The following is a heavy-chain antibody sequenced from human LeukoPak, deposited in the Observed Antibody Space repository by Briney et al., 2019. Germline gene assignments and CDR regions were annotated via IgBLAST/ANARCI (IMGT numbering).Heavy chain of an antibody. CDR2: IYYSGST. CDR3: ARGLTIFGVVIDY. Sequence: SETLSLXCTVSGGSISSYYWSWIRQPPGKGLESIGYIYYSGSTYYNPSLKSRVTISVDTSKNQFSLKLSSVTAADTAVYYCARGLTIFGVVIDYWGQGTLVTVSS. CDR1: GGSISSYY. V-gene: IGHV4-59*08. J-gene: IGHJ4*02. D-gene: IGHD3-3*01.